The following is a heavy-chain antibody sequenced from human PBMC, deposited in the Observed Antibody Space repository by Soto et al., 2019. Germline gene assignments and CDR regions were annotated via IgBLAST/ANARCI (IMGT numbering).Heavy chain of an antibody. J-gene: IGHJ4*02. CDR1: GYSFTSYW. CDR2: IDPSDSYT. D-gene: IGHD6-19*01. V-gene: IGHV5-10-1*01. Sequence: PGESLKISCKGSGYSFTSYWISWVRQIPGKGLEWMGRIDPSDSYTNYSPSFQGHVTVSADKSISTAYLQWSSLKASDTAMYYCARHRIAVAGTPVYWGQRTLVIASS. CDR3: ARHRIAVAGTPVY.